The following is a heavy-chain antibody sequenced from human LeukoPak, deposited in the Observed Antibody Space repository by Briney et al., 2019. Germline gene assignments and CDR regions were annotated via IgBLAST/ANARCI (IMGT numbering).Heavy chain of an antibody. J-gene: IGHJ4*02. CDR2: ISSSSSYI. CDR1: GFTFSSYS. Sequence: GGSLRLSCAASGFTFSSYSMNWVRQAPGKGLEWVSSISSSSSYIYYADSVKGRFTISRDNAKNSLYLQMNSLRAEDTAVYYCARDAGNYDSGTSRFDYWGQGTLVTLSS. V-gene: IGHV3-21*01. D-gene: IGHD3-10*01. CDR3: ARDAGNYDSGTSRFDY.